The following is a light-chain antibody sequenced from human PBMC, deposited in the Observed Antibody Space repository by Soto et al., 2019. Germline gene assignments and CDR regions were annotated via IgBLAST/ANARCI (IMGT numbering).Light chain of an antibody. J-gene: IGKJ2*01. Sequence: EIVLTQSPGTLSLSPGERATLSCRASQSVSSRYLAWYQQKPGQAPSLLIYGASTRAAAIPDRFSGSGSGTDLNLTISRLEPEDFAVYYCQQYGTSPTFGQGTKLEIK. CDR2: GAS. CDR1: QSVSSRY. V-gene: IGKV3-20*01. CDR3: QQYGTSPT.